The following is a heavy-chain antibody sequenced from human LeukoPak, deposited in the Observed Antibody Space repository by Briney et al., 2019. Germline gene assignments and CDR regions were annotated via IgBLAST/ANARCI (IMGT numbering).Heavy chain of an antibody. CDR3: ARVPSLGPEQLGDY. J-gene: IGHJ4*02. CDR2: IIPIFGTA. Sequence: ASVKVSCKASGGTFSSYAISWVRQAPGQGLEWMGGIIPIFGTANYAQKFQGRVTITTDESTSTASMELSSLRSEDTAVYYCARVPSLGPEQLGDYWGQGTLVTVSS. D-gene: IGHD1-1*01. CDR1: GGTFSSYA. V-gene: IGHV1-69*05.